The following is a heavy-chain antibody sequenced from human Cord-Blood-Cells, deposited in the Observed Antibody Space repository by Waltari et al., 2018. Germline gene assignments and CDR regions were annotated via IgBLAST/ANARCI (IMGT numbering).Heavy chain of an antibody. Sequence: QVQLVESGGGVVQPGRSLRLSCAASGFTFSSYGMHWVRQAPGKGLEWVAVIWYDGSNKYYADSVKGRFTISRDNSKNTLYLQMNSLRAEDTAVYYCARDYGCSSTSCYGTLDYWGQGTLVTVSS. J-gene: IGHJ4*02. CDR1: GFTFSSYG. CDR3: ARDYGCSSTSCYGTLDY. V-gene: IGHV3-33*01. CDR2: IWYDGSNK. D-gene: IGHD2-2*01.